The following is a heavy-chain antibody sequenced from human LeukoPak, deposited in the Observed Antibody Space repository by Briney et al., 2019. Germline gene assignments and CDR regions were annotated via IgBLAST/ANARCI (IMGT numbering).Heavy chain of an antibody. CDR3: AKCSYDSSGYYDY. CDR2: ISGSGGST. J-gene: IGHJ4*02. Sequence: GGSLRLSCGASGFNLRSYAVSGVRDARGRGLEWVSAISGSGGSTYYADSVKGRFTLSRDNSKNTLYLQMNSLRAEDTAVYYCAKCSYDSSGYYDYWGQGTLVTVSS. D-gene: IGHD3-22*01. V-gene: IGHV3-23*01. CDR1: GFNLRSYA.